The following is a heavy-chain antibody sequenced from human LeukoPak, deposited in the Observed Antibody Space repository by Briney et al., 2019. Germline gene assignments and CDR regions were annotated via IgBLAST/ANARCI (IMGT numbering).Heavy chain of an antibody. J-gene: IGHJ4*02. D-gene: IGHD3-16*01. CDR3: ARGGGYRFDY. V-gene: IGHV3-74*01. CDR1: GFTFTNNW. CDR2: INTDASTT. Sequence: GGSLRLSCAASGFTFTNNWMHWVRHAPGKGVVWVSLINTDASTTNYADSVKGRFTISRDNAKNTLYLQLNSLRDEDTAVYYCARGGGYRFDYWGQGALVTVSS.